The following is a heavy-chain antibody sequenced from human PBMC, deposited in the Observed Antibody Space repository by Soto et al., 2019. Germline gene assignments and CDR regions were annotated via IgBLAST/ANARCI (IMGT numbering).Heavy chain of an antibody. V-gene: IGHV3-53*01. D-gene: IGHD3-10*01. CDR2: IYSGGYT. Sequence: EVQLVESGGGLIQPGGSLRLSCAVSGFTVSNNYMSWVRQAPGKGLEGVSVIYSGGYTAYGDSVKGRFTISRDNSKNTLYPQIKDLGADAPAVFYWAPHPGGGGYWGQGTLVTVSS. CDR1: GFTVSNNY. CDR3: APHPGGGGY. J-gene: IGHJ4*02.